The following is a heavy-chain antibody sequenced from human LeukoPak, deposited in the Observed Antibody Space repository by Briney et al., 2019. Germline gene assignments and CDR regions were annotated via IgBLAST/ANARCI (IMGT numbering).Heavy chain of an antibody. CDR1: GDSISSSSYY. CDR3: ARESGYARDY. J-gene: IGHJ4*02. Sequence: PSETLSLTCTVSGDSISSSSYYWGWIRQPPGKGLEWIGNIYYSGSTYYNPSLKSRVTISVDTSKNQFSLNLSSVTAADTAVYYCARESGYARDYWGQGNLVTVSS. D-gene: IGHD5-12*01. CDR2: IYYSGST. V-gene: IGHV4-39*07.